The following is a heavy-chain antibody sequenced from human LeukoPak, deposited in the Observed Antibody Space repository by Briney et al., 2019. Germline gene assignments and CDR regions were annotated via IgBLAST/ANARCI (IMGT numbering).Heavy chain of an antibody. V-gene: IGHV4-4*07. CDR3: ARDSSGYYENWFDP. Sequence: SETLSLTCTVSGGSISSYYWSWIRQPAGKGLEWIGRIYTSGSTNYNPSLKSRVTMSVDTSKNQFSLKLSSVTAADMAVYYCARDSSGYYENWFDPWGQGTLVTVSP. D-gene: IGHD3-22*01. J-gene: IGHJ5*02. CDR1: GGSISSYY. CDR2: IYTSGST.